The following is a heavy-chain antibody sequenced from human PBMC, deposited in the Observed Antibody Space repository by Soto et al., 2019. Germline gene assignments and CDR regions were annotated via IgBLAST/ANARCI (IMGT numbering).Heavy chain of an antibody. CDR2: SRDKAQGYSTI. CDR3: AVLYSSSWRKLDY. CDR1: GFTLSDHY. Sequence: PGGSLRLSCAGSGFTLSDHYIDWVRQAPGKGLEWVGRSRDKAQGYSTIYYADSVKGRFTISRDNAKNSLYLQMNSLRDEDTAVYYCAVLYSSSWRKLDYWGQGTLVTVSS. V-gene: IGHV3-72*01. D-gene: IGHD6-13*01. J-gene: IGHJ4*02.